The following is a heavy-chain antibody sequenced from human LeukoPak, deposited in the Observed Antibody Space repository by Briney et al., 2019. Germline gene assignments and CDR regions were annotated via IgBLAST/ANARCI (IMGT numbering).Heavy chain of an antibody. Sequence: GGSLRLPCAASGFTFSSYSISWVRQAPGKGLEWVSFISSSSSYIYYADSVKGRFTISRDNAKNSLHLQMNSLRVEDTAVYYCAREGLRSAFDIWGQGTMVTVSS. J-gene: IGHJ3*02. D-gene: IGHD5/OR15-5a*01. V-gene: IGHV3-21*01. CDR1: GFTFSSYS. CDR2: ISSSSSYI. CDR3: AREGLRSAFDI.